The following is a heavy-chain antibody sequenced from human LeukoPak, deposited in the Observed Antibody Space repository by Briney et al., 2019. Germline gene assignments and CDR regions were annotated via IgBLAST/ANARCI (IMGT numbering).Heavy chain of an antibody. V-gene: IGHV4-30-4*08. D-gene: IGHD3-10*01. J-gene: IGHJ4*02. CDR3: ARGTMVRGVPYYFDY. CDR1: GGSISSSGYY. Sequence: LSLTCTVSGGSISSSGYYWAWIRQPPGKGLEWIGYIYYSGSTYYNPSLKSRVTISVDTSKNQFSLKLSSVTAADTTVYYCARGTMVRGVPYYFDYWGQGTLVTVSS. CDR2: IYYSGST.